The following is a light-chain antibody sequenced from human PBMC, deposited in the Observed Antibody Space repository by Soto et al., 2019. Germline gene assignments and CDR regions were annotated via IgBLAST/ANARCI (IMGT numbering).Light chain of an antibody. V-gene: IGKV1-9*01. J-gene: IGKJ2*01. Sequence: DIQLTQSPSFLSASVGDRVTITCRASQAISSSLAWYQHNPGKAPKLLIYAASTLQNGAPSSFIGSGSGTEFTLTISSLQPEDFATYYCQHLNDYRYTFGQGTKVEIK. CDR3: QHLNDYRYT. CDR1: QAISSS. CDR2: AAS.